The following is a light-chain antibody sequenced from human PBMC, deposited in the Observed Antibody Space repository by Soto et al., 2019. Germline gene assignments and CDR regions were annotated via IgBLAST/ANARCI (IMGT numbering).Light chain of an antibody. Sequence: DIQLTQSPSFLSASVGDRVTITCRASQGISSYVSWYQQKPGKAPKLLIYAASALRSGVPSRFSGSGSGTEFTLTISSLQPEDLATYYCQQLDSYPLTFGQGTKLEIK. V-gene: IGKV1-9*01. CDR2: AAS. J-gene: IGKJ2*01. CDR1: QGISSY. CDR3: QQLDSYPLT.